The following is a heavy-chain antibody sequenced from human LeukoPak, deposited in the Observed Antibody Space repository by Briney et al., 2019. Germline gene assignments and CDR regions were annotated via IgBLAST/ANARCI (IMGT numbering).Heavy chain of an antibody. J-gene: IGHJ4*02. V-gene: IGHV4-39*07. CDR3: ARDRFYGGAVAPIDY. Sequence: PSETLSLTCTVSGGSISISSYYWGWIRQPPGKGLEWIGSIYYSGSTYYNPSLKSRVTISVDTSKNQFSLKLSSVTAADTAVYYCARDRFYGGAVAPIDYWGQGTLVTVSS. CDR2: IYYSGST. CDR1: GGSISISSYY. D-gene: IGHD4/OR15-4a*01.